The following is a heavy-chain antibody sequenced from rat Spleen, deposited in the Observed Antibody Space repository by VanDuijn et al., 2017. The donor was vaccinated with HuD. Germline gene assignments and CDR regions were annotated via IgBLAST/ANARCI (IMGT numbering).Heavy chain of an antibody. Sequence: EVQLVESGGGLVQPGRSLKLSCAASGFTFSNYDMAWVRQAPTKGLEWIASISTGGGNTYYRDSVKGRFTISRDNAKNTQYLQMDSLRSEDTATYYCARLDGYRYYFDYWGQGVMVTVSS. D-gene: IGHD1-7*01. J-gene: IGHJ2*01. CDR1: GFTFSNYD. CDR3: ARLDGYRYYFDY. CDR2: ISTGGGNT. V-gene: IGHV5S13*01.